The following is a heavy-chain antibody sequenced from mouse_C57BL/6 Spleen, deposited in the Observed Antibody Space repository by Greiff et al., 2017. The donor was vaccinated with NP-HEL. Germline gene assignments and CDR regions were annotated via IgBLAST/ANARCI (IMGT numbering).Heavy chain of an antibody. Sequence: EVQLQQSGPELVKPGASVKISCEASGYSFTGYYMNWVKQSPEKSLEWIGEINPSTGGTTYNQKFKAKATLTVDKSSSTAYMQLKSLTSEDSAVYYCARSAQATDYWGQGTTLTVSS. CDR2: INPSTGGT. CDR1: GYSFTGYY. V-gene: IGHV1-42*01. D-gene: IGHD3-2*02. CDR3: ARSAQATDY. J-gene: IGHJ2*01.